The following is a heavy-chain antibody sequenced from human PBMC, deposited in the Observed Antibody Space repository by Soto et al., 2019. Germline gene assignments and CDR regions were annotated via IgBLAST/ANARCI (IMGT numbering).Heavy chain of an antibody. D-gene: IGHD2-2*01. CDR3: AKGKGYCSSTSCYVPDV. CDR2: ISGSGGST. Sequence: GGSLRLSCAASGFTFSSYAMSWVRQAPGKGLEWVSAISGSGGSTYYADSVKGRFTISRDNSKNTLYLQMNSLRAEDTAVYYCAKGKGYCSSTSCYVPDVWGKGTTVTVSS. J-gene: IGHJ6*04. V-gene: IGHV3-23*01. CDR1: GFTFSSYA.